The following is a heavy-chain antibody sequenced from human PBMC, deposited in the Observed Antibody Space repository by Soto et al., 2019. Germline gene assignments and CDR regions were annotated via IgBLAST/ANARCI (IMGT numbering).Heavy chain of an antibody. Sequence: QVQLVQSGAEVKKPGSSVKVSCKASGGTFSSYAISWVRQAPGQGLEWMGGVIPIFGTANYAQKFQGRVKITADESASTAYMELSSLRSEDTAVDYCGRRRGGAYYDFWGGRGNWFDPWGQGTLVTVSS. CDR2: VIPIFGTA. CDR1: GGTFSSYA. V-gene: IGHV1-69*01. J-gene: IGHJ5*02. CDR3: GRRRGGAYYDFWGGRGNWFDP. D-gene: IGHD3-3*01.